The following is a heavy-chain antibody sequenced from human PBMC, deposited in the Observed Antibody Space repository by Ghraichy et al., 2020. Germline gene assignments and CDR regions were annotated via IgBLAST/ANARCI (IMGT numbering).Heavy chain of an antibody. CDR1: GITFSICA. CDR2: IVPMFGIA. CDR3: VVAYCGGDCYVDGYNYHGMDV. D-gene: IGHD2-21*02. J-gene: IGHJ6*02. Sequence: SVKVSCKTSGITFSICAVSWVRQAPGQGLEWMGGIVPMFGIANYAQKFQVRVTITADESTTTAYMELSSLRSEDTAVYYCVVAYCGGDCYVDGYNYHGMDVWGQGTTVTVSS. V-gene: IGHV1-69*13.